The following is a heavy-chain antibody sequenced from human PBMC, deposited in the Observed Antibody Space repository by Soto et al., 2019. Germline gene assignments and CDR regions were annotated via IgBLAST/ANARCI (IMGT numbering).Heavy chain of an antibody. CDR1: GFTFSDYA. Sequence: HPGGSLRLSCAASGFTFSDYAMTWVRQAPGKGLEWISTISDSGVSTYYADSVKGRFTISRDNAKNSLYLQMNSLRAEDTAVYYCASGIVGDFYYYYGMDVWGQGTTVTVSS. D-gene: IGHD1-26*01. V-gene: IGHV3-23*01. CDR3: ASGIVGDFYYYYGMDV. J-gene: IGHJ6*02. CDR2: ISDSGVST.